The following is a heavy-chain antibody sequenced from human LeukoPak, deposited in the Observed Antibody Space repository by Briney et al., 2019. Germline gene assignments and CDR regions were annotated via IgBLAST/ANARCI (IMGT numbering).Heavy chain of an antibody. Sequence: EASVKVSCKASGYTFTTYGIPWVRQAPGQGPEWMGWISGHQGNTKYAQKFQGRVTMTIDTSTSTAYMELRSLRSDDTAIYFCARSSLGTITAGPFDYWGQGTLVAVSS. V-gene: IGHV1-18*01. CDR2: ISGHQGNT. D-gene: IGHD5-12*01. J-gene: IGHJ4*02. CDR1: GYTFTTYG. CDR3: ARSSLGTITAGPFDY.